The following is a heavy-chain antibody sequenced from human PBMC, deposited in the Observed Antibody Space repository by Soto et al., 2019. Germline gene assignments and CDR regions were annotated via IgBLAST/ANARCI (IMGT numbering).Heavy chain of an antibody. CDR1: GFTLDDYA. CDR3: AKDMLAVATINAFDI. CDR2: ISWNSGSI. D-gene: IGHD6-19*01. J-gene: IGHJ3*02. V-gene: IGHV3-9*01. Sequence: GGSLRLSCAASGFTLDDYAMHWVRQAPGKGLEWVSGISWNSGSIGYADSVKGRFTISRDNAKNSLYLQMNSLRAEDTALYYCAKDMLAVATINAFDIWGQGTMVTVSS.